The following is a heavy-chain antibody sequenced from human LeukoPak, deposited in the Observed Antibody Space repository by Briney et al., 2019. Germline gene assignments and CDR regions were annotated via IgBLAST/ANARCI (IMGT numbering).Heavy chain of an antibody. J-gene: IGHJ4*02. CDR3: ARVEPGTAGLFDY. CDR1: GGSISQYY. Sequence: SETMSLTCTLSGGSISQYYWSWIRQPPGKGPEWLGYVYRSGNANYNPSLKSRVTISVDTSKNHFSLNLTSVTAADTAVYYCARVEPGTAGLFDYWGQGTLVTVSS. V-gene: IGHV4-59*01. CDR2: VYRSGNA. D-gene: IGHD1-1*01.